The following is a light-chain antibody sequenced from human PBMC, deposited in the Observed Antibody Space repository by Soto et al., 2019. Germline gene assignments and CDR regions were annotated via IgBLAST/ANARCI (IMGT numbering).Light chain of an antibody. CDR1: QSVSSNS. Sequence: EIVLTQSPGTLSLSPGESATLSCRASQSVSSNSLAWYRRNPGQPPSLLIYGTSTRATDIPRRFSGSGSGTDFTLTITRLETEDFAVYFCQQYGDSPPTLGQGTKVEVK. V-gene: IGKV3-20*01. CDR3: QQYGDSPPT. J-gene: IGKJ1*01. CDR2: GTS.